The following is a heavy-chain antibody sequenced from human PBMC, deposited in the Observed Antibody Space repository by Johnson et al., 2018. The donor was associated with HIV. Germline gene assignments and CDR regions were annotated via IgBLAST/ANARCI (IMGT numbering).Heavy chain of an antibody. J-gene: IGHJ3*02. CDR2: ISYDGSNK. CDR1: GFTFSSYG. D-gene: IGHD1-26*01. CDR3: ARDAGATTGLFTAFDI. V-gene: IGHV3-30*19. Sequence: QLLESGGGVVQPGRSLRLSCAASGFTFSSYGVNWVRQAPGKGLEWVAVISYDGSNKYYADSVKGRFTISRDNSKNTLYLQMNSLRAEDTAVYYCARDAGATTGLFTAFDIWGQGTMVTVSS.